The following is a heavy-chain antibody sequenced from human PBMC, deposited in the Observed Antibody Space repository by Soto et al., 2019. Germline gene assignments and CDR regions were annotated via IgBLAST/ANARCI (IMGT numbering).Heavy chain of an antibody. D-gene: IGHD2-21*02. Sequence: EVQLVESGGGLVQPGGSLRLACAASGFTFSSYSMNWVRQAPGKGLEWVSYISSSSSTIYYADSGKGRFTMSSDNPKNSLSLPMNSLRAEDTAVYYCARGLGLYCGGDCPIWFDPWGQGTLVTVSS. J-gene: IGHJ5*02. CDR3: ARGLGLYCGGDCPIWFDP. V-gene: IGHV3-48*01. CDR1: GFTFSSYS. CDR2: ISSSSSTI.